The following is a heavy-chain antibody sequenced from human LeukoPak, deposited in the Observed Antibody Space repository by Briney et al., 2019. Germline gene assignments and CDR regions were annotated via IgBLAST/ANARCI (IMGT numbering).Heavy chain of an antibody. D-gene: IGHD3-22*01. CDR3: ARDRGHYYDSSGYYSEGMDV. CDR1: GGSISSYY. V-gene: IGHV4-59*01. J-gene: IGHJ6*02. Sequence: SETLSLTCTVSGGSISSYYWSWIRQPPGKGLEWIGYIYYSGSTNYNPSLKSRVTTSVDTSKNQFSLKLSSVTAADTAVYYCARDRGHYYDSSGYYSEGMDVWGQGTTVTVSS. CDR2: IYYSGST.